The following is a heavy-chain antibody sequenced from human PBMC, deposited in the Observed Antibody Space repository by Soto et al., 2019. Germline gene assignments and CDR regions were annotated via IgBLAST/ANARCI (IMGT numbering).Heavy chain of an antibody. D-gene: IGHD1-1*01. CDR3: TRSTGTGTDY. Sequence: GGSLRLSCAASGFTFSDSGMHWARQAPGKGLEWVGRMRSKANKYATAYAASVKGRFTVSRDDSRNTVYLQMNSLKTEDTAVYYCTRSTGTGTDYWGQGTPVTVSS. J-gene: IGHJ4*02. CDR1: GFTFSDSG. V-gene: IGHV3-73*01. CDR2: MRSKANKYAT.